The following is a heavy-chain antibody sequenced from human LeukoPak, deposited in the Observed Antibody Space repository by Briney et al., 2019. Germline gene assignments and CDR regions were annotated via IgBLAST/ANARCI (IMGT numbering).Heavy chain of an antibody. Sequence: GASVKVSFKASGYTFTSYDINWVRQATGQGLEWMGWMNPNSGNTGYAQKFQGRVTMTRNTSISTAYMELSSLRSEDTAVYYCARGLKGYCSSTSCYTDAFDIWGQGTMVTVSS. CDR2: MNPNSGNT. V-gene: IGHV1-8*01. D-gene: IGHD2-2*02. CDR1: GYTFTSYD. J-gene: IGHJ3*02. CDR3: ARGLKGYCSSTSCYTDAFDI.